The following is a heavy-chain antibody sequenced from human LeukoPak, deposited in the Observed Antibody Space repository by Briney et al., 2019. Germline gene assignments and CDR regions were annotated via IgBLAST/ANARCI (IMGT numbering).Heavy chain of an antibody. CDR3: ARQGIYYSAPSRGRALDY. D-gene: IGHD3-10*01. CDR2: IYYSGST. V-gene: IGHV4-59*08. CDR1: GGSISSYY. Sequence: SGTLSLTCAVSGGSISSYYLSWVRQPPGKGLEWIGNIYYSGSTNYNPSLKSRVTISVDTSQNQFSLKLSSVTAADPAVYYCARQGIYYSAPSRGRALDYWGQGTLVTVSS. J-gene: IGHJ4*02.